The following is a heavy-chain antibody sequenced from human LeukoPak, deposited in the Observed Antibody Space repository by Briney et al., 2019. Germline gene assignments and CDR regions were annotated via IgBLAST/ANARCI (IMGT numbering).Heavy chain of an antibody. D-gene: IGHD3-16*01. CDR3: ARSIMGGRAFDY. CDR2: IKEDGSER. J-gene: IGHJ4*02. V-gene: IGHV3-7*03. Sequence: PGGSLRVSCAASGFTFSSYWLNWVRQTPGKGLEWVANIKEDGSERYHVDSVKGRFTISRDNAKSSLYLQMNSLRAEDTALYYCARSIMGGRAFDYWGQGTQVTVSS. CDR1: GFTFSSYW.